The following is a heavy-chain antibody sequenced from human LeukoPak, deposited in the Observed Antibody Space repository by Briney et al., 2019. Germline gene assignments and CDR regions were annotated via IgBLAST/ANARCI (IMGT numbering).Heavy chain of an antibody. V-gene: IGHV1-69*13. CDR1: GGTFSSYA. D-gene: IGHD2-2*02. J-gene: IGHJ2*01. CDR3: ARGRSPGGYQLPYRYIRYWYFDL. Sequence: SVTVSFTASGGTFSSYAISWVRQAPGQGLEWMGGTIPIFGTANYAQKFQGRVTITADESTSTAYMELSSLRPEDTAVYYCARGRSPGGYQLPYRYIRYWYFDLWGRGTLVTVSS. CDR2: TIPIFGTA.